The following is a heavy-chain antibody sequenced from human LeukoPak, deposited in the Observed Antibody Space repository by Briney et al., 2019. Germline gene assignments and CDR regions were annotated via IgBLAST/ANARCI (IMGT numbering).Heavy chain of an antibody. J-gene: IGHJ1*01. Sequence: PSETLSLTCAVYGGSFSGYYWSWIRQPPGKGLEWIGEINHSGSTNYNPSLKSRVFISVDSSKNQFSLKVSSVTAADTAVYYCARGSDTAAGLYWGQGTLVTVSS. CDR2: INHSGST. V-gene: IGHV4-34*01. CDR1: GGSFSGYY. D-gene: IGHD6-13*01. CDR3: ARGSDTAAGLY.